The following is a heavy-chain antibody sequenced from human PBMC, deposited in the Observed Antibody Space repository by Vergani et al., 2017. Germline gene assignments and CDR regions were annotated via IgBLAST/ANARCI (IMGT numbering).Heavy chain of an antibody. V-gene: IGHV1-69*01. CDR1: GGTFSSYA. CDR2: IIPIFGTA. J-gene: IGHJ3*02. Sequence: QVQLVQSGAEVKKPGSSVKVSCKASGGTFSSYAISWVRQAPGQGLEWMGGIIPIFGTANYAQKFQGRVTITADESTSTAYMKLSSVTAADTAVYYCARGGYSSGWYRMFAFDIWGQGTMVTVSS. CDR3: ARGGYSSGWYRMFAFDI. D-gene: IGHD6-19*01.